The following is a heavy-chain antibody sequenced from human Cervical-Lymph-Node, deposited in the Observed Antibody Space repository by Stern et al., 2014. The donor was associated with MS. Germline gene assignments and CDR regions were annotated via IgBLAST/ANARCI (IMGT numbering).Heavy chain of an antibody. Sequence: VQLVQSGAEVERPGASVKVSCKASGYTFTAYFLHWVRQAPGQGLEWMGWISPKTGSATYAQKFQDRVTMTRDTSINTGYMEVSSLRSHDTAVYYCARDRGSYSDYWGQGTLVAVSS. D-gene: IGHD1-26*01. V-gene: IGHV1-2*02. CDR3: ARDRGSYSDY. J-gene: IGHJ4*02. CDR2: ISPKTGSA. CDR1: GYTFTAYF.